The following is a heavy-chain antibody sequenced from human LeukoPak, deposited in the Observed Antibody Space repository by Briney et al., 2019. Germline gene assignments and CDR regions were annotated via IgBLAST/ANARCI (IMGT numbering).Heavy chain of an antibody. J-gene: IGHJ4*02. CDR2: INHSGST. CDR3: ARENRLGYRSSTSGLPFDY. CDR1: GGSFSGYY. D-gene: IGHD2-2*01. V-gene: IGHV4-34*01. Sequence: PSETLSLTCAVYGGSFSGYYWSWIRQPPGKGLEWIGEINHSGSTNYNPSLKSRVTISVDTSKNQFSLKLSSVTAADTAVYYCARENRLGYRSSTSGLPFDYWGQGTLVTVSS.